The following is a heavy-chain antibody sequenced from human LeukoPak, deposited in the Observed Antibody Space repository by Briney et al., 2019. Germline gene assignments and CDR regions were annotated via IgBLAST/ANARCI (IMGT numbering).Heavy chain of an antibody. CDR2: MGPYNGNT. V-gene: IGHV1-18*01. CDR3: ARAVLGGTTVYYNYYHMDV. J-gene: IGHJ6*03. D-gene: IGHD1-7*01. CDR1: GYKLTSHG. Sequence: ASVKVSCKSSGYKLTSHGISWGRQAPGQGLEWMGWMGPYNGNTKYAQKLQGRVTVTTDTSTSTAYMELRSLRSDETAVYFCARAVLGGTTVYYNYYHMDVWGKGNTVTASS.